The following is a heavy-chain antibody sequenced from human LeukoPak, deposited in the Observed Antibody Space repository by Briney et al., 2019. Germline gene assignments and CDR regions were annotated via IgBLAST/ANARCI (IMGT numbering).Heavy chain of an antibody. Sequence: SETLSLTCTVSGGSISSSIYYWGWIRQPPGKGLEWIGSMYYSGSIYYNPSLKIRVTISVDTSKNQFSLKLRSVTAADTAVYYCARHPLRVATPDYWGQGTLVTVSS. J-gene: IGHJ4*02. CDR3: ARHPLRVATPDY. CDR1: GGSISSSIYY. D-gene: IGHD5-12*01. CDR2: MYYSGSI. V-gene: IGHV4-39*01.